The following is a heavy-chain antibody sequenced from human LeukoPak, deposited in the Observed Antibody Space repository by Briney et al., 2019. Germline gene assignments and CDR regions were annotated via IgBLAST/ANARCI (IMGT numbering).Heavy chain of an antibody. D-gene: IGHD3-10*01. CDR3: AKGSNYGFGYYFDY. Sequence: GGSLRLSCAASGFTFSTYAMGWVRQAPGKGLEWVSSIIISGGGTYYADSVKGRFTISRDNSENALYLQMNSLRAEDTAVYYCAKGSNYGFGYYFDYWGQGTLVTVSS. V-gene: IGHV3-23*01. CDR2: IIISGGGT. CDR1: GFTFSTYA. J-gene: IGHJ4*02.